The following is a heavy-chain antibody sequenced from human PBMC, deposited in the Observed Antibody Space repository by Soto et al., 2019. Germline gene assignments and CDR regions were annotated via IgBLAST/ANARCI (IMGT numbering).Heavy chain of an antibody. D-gene: IGHD2-21*02. J-gene: IGHJ3*02. V-gene: IGHV1-3*01. Sequence: ASVKVSCKASGYTFTSYAMHWVRQAPGQRLEWMGWINAGNGNTKYSQKFQGRVTITRDTSASTAYMELSSLRSEDTAVYYCAREYCGGDCYSSDAFDIWGQGTMVTVSS. CDR3: AREYCGGDCYSSDAFDI. CDR1: GYTFTSYA. CDR2: INAGNGNT.